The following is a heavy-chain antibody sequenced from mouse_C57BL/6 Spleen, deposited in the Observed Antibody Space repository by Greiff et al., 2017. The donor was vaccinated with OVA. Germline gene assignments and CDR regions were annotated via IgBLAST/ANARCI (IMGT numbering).Heavy chain of an antibody. CDR3: ARGETGTVDY. J-gene: IGHJ2*01. D-gene: IGHD4-1*01. CDR2: ISSGSSTI. V-gene: IGHV5-17*01. CDR1: GFTFSDYG. Sequence: EVHLVESGGGLVKPGGSLKLSCAASGFTFSDYGMHWVRQAPEKGLEWVAYISSGSSTIYYADTVKGRFTISRDNAKNTLFLQMTSLRSEDTAMYYCARGETGTVDYWGQGTTLTVSS.